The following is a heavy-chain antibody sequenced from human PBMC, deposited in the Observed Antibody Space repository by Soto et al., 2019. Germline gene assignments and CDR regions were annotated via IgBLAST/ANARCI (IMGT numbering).Heavy chain of an antibody. J-gene: IGHJ3*02. V-gene: IGHV5-10-1*01. Sequence: HGESLKISCKGSGYSFTSYWISWVRQMPGKGLEWMGRIDPSDSYTNYSPSFQGHVTISADKSISTAYLQWSSLKASDTAMYYCAGTYYDILTGHLGAFDIWGQGTMVTVSS. CDR2: IDPSDSYT. D-gene: IGHD3-9*01. CDR1: GYSFTSYW. CDR3: AGTYYDILTGHLGAFDI.